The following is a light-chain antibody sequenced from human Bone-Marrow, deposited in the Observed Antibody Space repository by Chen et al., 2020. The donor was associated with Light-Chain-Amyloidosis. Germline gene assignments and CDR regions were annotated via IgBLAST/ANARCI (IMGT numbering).Light chain of an antibody. J-gene: IGLJ3*02. CDR3: AAWDDSLSGRV. CDR1: SSNIGSNY. V-gene: IGLV1-47*01. CDR2: RNN. Sequence: QSVLTQPPSASGTPGQRVTISCSGSSSNIGSNYVYWYQQLPGTAPKLLIYRNNQRPSGVPDRFSGSKSGTSASLASSGRRSEDEADYYCAAWDDSLSGRVFGGGTKLTVL.